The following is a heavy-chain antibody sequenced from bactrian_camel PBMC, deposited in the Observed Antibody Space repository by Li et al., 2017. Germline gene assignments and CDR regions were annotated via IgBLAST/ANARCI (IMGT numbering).Heavy chain of an antibody. J-gene: IGHJ4*01. CDR3: AADLVTDEPSLVEREYYY. V-gene: IGHV3S53*01. CDR2: IAGDGRT. D-gene: IGHD1*01. CDR1: GYTYSNYY. Sequence: HVQLVESGGGSVPSGGSLRLSCAASGYTYSNYYMGWFRRLPGQEREGVAAIAGDGRTDYADSVKGRFTISRDGAKNIIELQMHSLKPEDTATYYCAADLVTDEPSLVEREYYYWGQGTQVTVS.